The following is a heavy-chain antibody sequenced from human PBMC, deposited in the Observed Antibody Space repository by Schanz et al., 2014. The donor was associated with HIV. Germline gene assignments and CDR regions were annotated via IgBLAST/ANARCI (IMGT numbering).Heavy chain of an antibody. J-gene: IGHJ6*02. Sequence: QVQLVESGGGLVKPGGSLRLSCTASGFTFSDYYMAWIRQAPGKGLEWLSYIDSRGSSIYYVDSVKGRFTISRDNAKNSLYLVMNSLTADDTAVYYCARARYDYVWGSYRPFYYGLDVWGQGTTVTVSS. CDR3: ARARYDYVWGSYRPFYYGLDV. CDR1: GFTFSDYY. V-gene: IGHV3-11*01. D-gene: IGHD3-16*02. CDR2: IDSRGSSI.